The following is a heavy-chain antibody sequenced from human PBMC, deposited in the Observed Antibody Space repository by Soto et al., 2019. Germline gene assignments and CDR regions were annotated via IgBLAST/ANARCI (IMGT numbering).Heavy chain of an antibody. D-gene: IGHD3-9*01. V-gene: IGHV3-33*01. CDR3: ARDFHYDILTGSTNYYYGMDV. CDR1: GFTFSSYG. J-gene: IGHJ6*02. Sequence: GGSLRLSCAASGFTFSSYGMHWVRQAPGKGLEWVAVIWYDGSNKYYADSVKGRFTISRDNSKNTLYLQMNSLRAEDTAVYYCARDFHYDILTGSTNYYYGMDVWGQGTTVTVSS. CDR2: IWYDGSNK.